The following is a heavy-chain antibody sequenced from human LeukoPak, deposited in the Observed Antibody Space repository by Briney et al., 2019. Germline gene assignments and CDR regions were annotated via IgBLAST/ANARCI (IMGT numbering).Heavy chain of an antibody. Sequence: GGSLRLSCAASGFTFSSYAMSWVRQAPGKGLEWASAISGSGGSTYYADSVKGRFTISRDNSKNTLYLQMNSLRAEDTAVYYCARYSYYDFWSGYLVKVEINDYWGQGTLVTVSS. D-gene: IGHD3-3*01. CDR3: ARYSYYDFWSGYLVKVEINDY. J-gene: IGHJ4*02. CDR1: GFTFSSYA. CDR2: ISGSGGST. V-gene: IGHV3-23*01.